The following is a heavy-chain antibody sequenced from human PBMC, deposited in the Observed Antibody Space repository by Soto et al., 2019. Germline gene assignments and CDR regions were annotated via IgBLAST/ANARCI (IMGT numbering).Heavy chain of an antibody. D-gene: IGHD4-17*01. J-gene: IGHJ6*02. CDR3: ARGGVTTVVIPKYYYFGLDV. V-gene: IGHV4-59*01. CDR2: VESSGST. Sequence: PSETLSLTCTVSGGSISSYYWTWVRQPPGKGLEWIGYVESSGSTSYNPSLMSRVTISVDTSKNQFSLELTSVTAADTAVYYCARGGVTTVVIPKYYYFGLDVWGQGTTVTVSS. CDR1: GGSISSYY.